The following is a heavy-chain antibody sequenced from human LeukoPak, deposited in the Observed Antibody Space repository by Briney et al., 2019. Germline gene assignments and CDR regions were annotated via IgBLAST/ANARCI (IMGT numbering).Heavy chain of an antibody. CDR1: GFTFDDYA. D-gene: IGHD3-22*01. V-gene: IGHV3-9*01. CDR3: AKAPWPDYYDSSGYYSGPLFDY. Sequence: GGSLRLSCAASGFTFDDYAMHWVRQAPGKGLEWVSGISWNSGSIGYADSVKGRFTISRDNAKNSLYLQMNSLRAEDTALYYCAKAPWPDYYDSSGYYSGPLFDYWGQGTLVTVSS. CDR2: ISWNSGSI. J-gene: IGHJ4*02.